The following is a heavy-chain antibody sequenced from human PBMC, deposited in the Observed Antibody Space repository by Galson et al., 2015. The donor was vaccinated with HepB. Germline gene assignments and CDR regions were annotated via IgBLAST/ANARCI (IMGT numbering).Heavy chain of an antibody. V-gene: IGHV3-11*06. D-gene: IGHD5-24*01. CDR2: ISSSSSYT. CDR1: GFTFSDYY. J-gene: IGHJ3*02. Sequence: SLRLSCAASGFTFSDYYMSWIRQAPGKGLEWVSYISSSSSYTNYADSVKGRFTISRDNAKNSLYLQMNSLRAEDTAVYYCARRDGGGYSAFDIWGQGTMVTVSS. CDR3: ARRDGGGYSAFDI.